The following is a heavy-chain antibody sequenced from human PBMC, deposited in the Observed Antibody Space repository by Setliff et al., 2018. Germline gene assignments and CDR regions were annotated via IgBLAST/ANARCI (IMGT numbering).Heavy chain of an antibody. V-gene: IGHV4-4*07. CDR1: GGSISRYY. CDR2: IFSNETS. Sequence: SETLSLTCSVSGGSISRYYWSWFRQPAGKGLEWIGRIFSNETSDYNPSLKSRVTMSADTSRNQFSLKLSSATVADTAVYYCARNFLGWLAHFWGQGTLVTVSS. CDR3: ARNFLGWLAHF. D-gene: IGHD6-19*01. J-gene: IGHJ4*02.